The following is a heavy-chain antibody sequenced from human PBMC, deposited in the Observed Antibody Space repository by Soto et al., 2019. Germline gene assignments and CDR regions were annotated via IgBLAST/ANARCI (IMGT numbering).Heavy chain of an antibody. CDR2: ISGSGGST. V-gene: IGHV3-23*01. J-gene: IGHJ4*02. Sequence: GGSLRLSCAASGFTFSSYAMSWVRQAPGKGLEWVSAISGSGGSTYYADSVKGRFTISRDNSKNTLYLQMNSLRAEDTAVYYCAVHYSIFGSFFDYWGQGTLVTVSS. CDR1: GFTFSSYA. CDR3: AVHYSIFGSFFDY. D-gene: IGHD1-26*01.